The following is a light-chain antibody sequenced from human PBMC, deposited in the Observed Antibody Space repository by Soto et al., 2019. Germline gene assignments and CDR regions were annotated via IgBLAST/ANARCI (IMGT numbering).Light chain of an antibody. CDR3: QTLGTGIQV. CDR1: SGHSSYA. V-gene: IGLV4-69*01. J-gene: IGLJ2*01. CDR2: LNSDGSH. Sequence: QSVLTQSPSASASLGASVKLTCTLSSGHSSYAIAWHQQQPEKGPRYLMKLNSDGSHSKGDGIPDRFSGSSSGAERYLNISSLQSEDEADYYCQTLGTGIQVFGGGTQLTVL.